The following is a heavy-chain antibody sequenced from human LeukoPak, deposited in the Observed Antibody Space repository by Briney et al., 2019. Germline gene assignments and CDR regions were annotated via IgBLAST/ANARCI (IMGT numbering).Heavy chain of an antibody. CDR1: GYTFTGYY. D-gene: IGHD4-23*01. V-gene: IGHV1-2*02. Sequence: ASVKVSCKASGYTFTGYYMHWVRQAPGQGLEWMGWINPNSGGTNYAQKFQGRVTMTRDTSISTAYMELSRLRSDDTAVYYCARDFSPTTVVTQWFDPWGQGTLVTVSS. CDR2: INPNSGGT. J-gene: IGHJ5*02. CDR3: ARDFSPTTVVTQWFDP.